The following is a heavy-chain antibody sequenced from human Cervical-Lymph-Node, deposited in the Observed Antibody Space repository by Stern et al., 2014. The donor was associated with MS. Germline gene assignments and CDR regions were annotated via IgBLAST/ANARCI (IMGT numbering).Heavy chain of an antibody. CDR3: ARGLRSSRGGDWFDP. Sequence: VQLLQSGAEVKKPGASVKVSCKTSGYTFTSNDINWVRQATGQGLEWMGWMNPNSGNIGYAQKFQGRVTMTRDTSTDTAYMELSSLRSEDTAVYYCARGLRSSRGGDWFDPWGQGTLVTVSS. CDR1: GYTFTSND. CDR2: MNPNSGNI. J-gene: IGHJ5*02. D-gene: IGHD6-13*01. V-gene: IGHV1-8*01.